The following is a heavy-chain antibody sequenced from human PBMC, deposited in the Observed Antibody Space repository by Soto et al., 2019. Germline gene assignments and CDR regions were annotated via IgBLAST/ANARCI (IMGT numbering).Heavy chain of an antibody. CDR2: ISAYNCNT. J-gene: IGHJ5*02. CDR3: ARDRRDLPKPREVGDIVVVPAAFNWFDP. V-gene: IGHV1-18*04. D-gene: IGHD2-2*01. CDR1: GYTFTSYG. Sequence: GASVKVSCKASGYTFTSYGISWVRQAPGQGLEWMGWISAYNCNTNYAQKLQGRVTMTTDTSTSTAYMELRSLRSDDTAVYYCARDRRDLPKPREVGDIVVVPAAFNWFDPWGQGTLVTVSS.